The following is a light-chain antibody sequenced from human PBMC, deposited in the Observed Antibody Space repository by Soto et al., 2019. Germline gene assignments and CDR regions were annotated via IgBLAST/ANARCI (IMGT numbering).Light chain of an antibody. CDR1: QIINNY. J-gene: IGKJ4*01. Sequence: DIQMTQSPSSLSASVGDRVTITCRANQIINNYLTWYQQKPGKAPKLLIYAASSLQIGAPSRFSGSGSGTDFTLPISRRQPEDSASYFCQQSIRAPLTFGGGTKVEV. V-gene: IGKV1-39*01. CDR3: QQSIRAPLT. CDR2: AAS.